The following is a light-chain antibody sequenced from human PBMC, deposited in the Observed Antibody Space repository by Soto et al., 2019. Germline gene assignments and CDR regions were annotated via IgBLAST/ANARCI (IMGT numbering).Light chain of an antibody. V-gene: IGLV2-14*01. Sequence: LTQPASVSGSPGQSITISCTGTSSDVGGYNYVSWYQQHPGKAPKLMIYDVSYRPSGVSDRFSGSKSGNTASLTISGLQSEDEADYYCDSYTSGSSYVFGTGTKVTV. CDR3: DSYTSGSSYV. CDR1: SSDVGGYNY. CDR2: DVS. J-gene: IGLJ1*01.